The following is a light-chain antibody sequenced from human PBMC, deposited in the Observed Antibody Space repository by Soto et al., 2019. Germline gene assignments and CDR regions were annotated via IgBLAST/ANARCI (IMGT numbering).Light chain of an antibody. V-gene: IGLV1-40*01. CDR1: SSNIGAGYD. CDR3: QSYDSSMSVVV. Sequence: QSVLTQPPSVSEAPGQSVTISCTGSSSNIGAGYDVHGYQQLPGTAPKLLIYGNSNRPSGVPDRFSGSKSGTSASLAINGLQAEDEADYYCQSYDSSMSVVVFGGGTKVTVL. CDR2: GNS. J-gene: IGLJ2*01.